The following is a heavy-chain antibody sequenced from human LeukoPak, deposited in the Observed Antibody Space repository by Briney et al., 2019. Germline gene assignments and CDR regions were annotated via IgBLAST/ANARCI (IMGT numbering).Heavy chain of an antibody. Sequence: GESLRISCKGSGYSFTSYWIGWVRQMPGKSLEWMGIIYPGDSDTRYSPSFQGQVTISADKSISTAYLQWCSLKASDTAMYYCVVTIAAAGTFGFDYWGQGTLVTVSS. CDR2: IYPGDSDT. V-gene: IGHV5-51*01. D-gene: IGHD6-13*01. CDR1: GYSFTSYW. CDR3: VVTIAAAGTFGFDY. J-gene: IGHJ4*02.